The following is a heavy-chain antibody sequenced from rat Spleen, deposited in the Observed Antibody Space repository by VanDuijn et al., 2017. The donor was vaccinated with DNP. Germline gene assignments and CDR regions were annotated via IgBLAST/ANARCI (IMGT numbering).Heavy chain of an antibody. CDR1: GYTFTTYY. CDR2: INTGSGGT. Sequence: QVQLQQSGAEVAKPGSSVRISCKASGYTFTTYYIGWIKQTTGQGLEYIGYINTGSGGTNYNEKFKGKPTLTVDKSSSTAFMQLSSLTPDDSAVYYCARSYYTTWIAYWGQGTLVTVSS. V-gene: IGHV1-43*01. J-gene: IGHJ3*01. D-gene: IGHD1-2*01. CDR3: ARSYYTTWIAY.